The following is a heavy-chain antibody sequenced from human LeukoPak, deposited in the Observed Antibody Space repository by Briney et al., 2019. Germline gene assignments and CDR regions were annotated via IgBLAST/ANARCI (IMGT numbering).Heavy chain of an antibody. D-gene: IGHD3-10*01. CDR2: INSEGSSI. CDR1: GPTISNYW. Sequence: GGSLRLSCAASGPTISNYWMHWVRQVPGKGLVWVSRINSEGSSISYADSVKGRFTISRDNAKNTLNLQMNSLRAVDTAVYYCARGRGVSLDYWGQGALVTVSS. V-gene: IGHV3-74*01. J-gene: IGHJ4*02. CDR3: ARGRGVSLDY.